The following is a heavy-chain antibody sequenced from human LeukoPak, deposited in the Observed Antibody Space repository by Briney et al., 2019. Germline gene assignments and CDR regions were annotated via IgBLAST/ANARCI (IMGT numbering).Heavy chain of an antibody. D-gene: IGHD1-26*01. Sequence: PGGSLRLSCAASGFTFSSYAMSWVRQAPGKGLEWVSAISGSGGSTYYADSVKGRFTISRDNSKNTLYLQMNSLRAEDTAVYYCAKGPSQWELLWTDYWGQGTLVTVSS. CDR3: AKGPSQWELLWTDY. V-gene: IGHV3-23*01. J-gene: IGHJ4*02. CDR1: GFTFSSYA. CDR2: ISGSGGST.